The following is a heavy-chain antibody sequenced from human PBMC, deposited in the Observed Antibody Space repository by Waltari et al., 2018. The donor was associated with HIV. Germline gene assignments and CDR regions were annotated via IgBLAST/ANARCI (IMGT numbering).Heavy chain of an antibody. J-gene: IGHJ5*02. Sequence: QVQLVQSGAEVKKPGASVKVSCKASGYTFTGYYMHWVRQAPGQGLEWMGWINPNSGGTNYAQKFQGWVTMTRDTSISTAYMELSRLRSDDTAVYYCARDRDDSSGYDHNWFDPWGQGTLVTVSS. CDR3: ARDRDDSSGYDHNWFDP. V-gene: IGHV1-2*04. D-gene: IGHD3-22*01. CDR1: GYTFTGYY. CDR2: INPNSGGT.